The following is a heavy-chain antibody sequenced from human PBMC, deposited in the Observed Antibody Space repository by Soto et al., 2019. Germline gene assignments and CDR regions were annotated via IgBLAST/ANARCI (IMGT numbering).Heavy chain of an antibody. V-gene: IGHV3-30*18. CDR1: GFTFSSYG. Sequence: GGSLRLSCAASGFTFSSYGMHWVRQAPGKGLEWVAVISYDGSNKYYADSVKGRFIISRDNSKNTLYLQMNSLRAEDTAVYYCAKDKLSGSYYNYYYYGMDVWGQGTTVTVSS. CDR3: AKDKLSGSYYNYYYYGMDV. CDR2: ISYDGSNK. J-gene: IGHJ6*02. D-gene: IGHD3-10*01.